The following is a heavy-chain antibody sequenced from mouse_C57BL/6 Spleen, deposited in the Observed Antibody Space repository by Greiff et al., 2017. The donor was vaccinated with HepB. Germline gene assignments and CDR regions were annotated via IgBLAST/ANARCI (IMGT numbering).Heavy chain of an antibody. CDR2: INPNNGGT. J-gene: IGHJ3*01. CDR3: AMDDGGGFAY. Sequence: EVQLQQSGPELVKPGASVKISCKASGYTFTDYYMNWVKQSHGKSLEWIGDINPNNGGTSYNQKFKGKATLTEDKSSSTAYMELRSLTSEDSAVYYCAMDDGGGFAYWGQGTLVTVSA. D-gene: IGHD2-3*01. CDR1: GYTFTDYY. V-gene: IGHV1-26*01.